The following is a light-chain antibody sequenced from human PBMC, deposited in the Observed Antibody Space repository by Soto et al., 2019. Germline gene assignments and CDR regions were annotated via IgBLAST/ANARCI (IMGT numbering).Light chain of an antibody. V-gene: IGKV1-5*01. CDR3: QQYNLYSYS. CDR2: DAS. Sequence: DIQMTQSPSTLSASVGDRVTITCRASQSISSWLAWYQQKPEKAPKLLIFDASSLDSGVPSSFSGSGSGTEFTLTISSLQPDDFATYYCQQYNLYSYSFGQGTKLEIK. CDR1: QSISSW. J-gene: IGKJ2*01.